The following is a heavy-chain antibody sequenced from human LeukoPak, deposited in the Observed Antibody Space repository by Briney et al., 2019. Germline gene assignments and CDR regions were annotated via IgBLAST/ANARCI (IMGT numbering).Heavy chain of an antibody. D-gene: IGHD6-19*01. Sequence: GSLRLSCTASGFTFGDYAMSWFRQAPGKGLEWVGFIRSKAYGGTTEYAASVKGRFTISRDDSKSIAYLQMNSLKTEDTAVYYCTREMIRQWLVTYYYYYMDVWGKGTTVTVSS. CDR3: TREMIRQWLVTYYYYYMDV. CDR1: GFTFGDYA. CDR2: IRSKAYGGTT. V-gene: IGHV3-49*03. J-gene: IGHJ6*03.